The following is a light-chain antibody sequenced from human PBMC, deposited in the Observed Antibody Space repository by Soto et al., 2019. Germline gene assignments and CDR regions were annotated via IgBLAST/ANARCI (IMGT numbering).Light chain of an antibody. V-gene: IGKV3-20*01. CDR2: GAS. J-gene: IGKJ5*01. Sequence: EIVLTQSPGTLSSSPGGRATLSCRASQSVTNNYLAWYQQKRGQAPRLLIWGASIRAADLPDRFSGGGSGTDFTLTISRLEAEDFAIYYCQQYGSSRITFGQGTRLEIK. CDR1: QSVTNNY. CDR3: QQYGSSRIT.